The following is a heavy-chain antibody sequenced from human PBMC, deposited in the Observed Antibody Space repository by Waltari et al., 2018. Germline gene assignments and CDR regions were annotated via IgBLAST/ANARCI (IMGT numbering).Heavy chain of an antibody. J-gene: IGHJ6*03. CDR3: AGGDGGYYYYKMDV. CDR2: IMPDISET. Sequence: QVRLVQSGAEAKKHGSSVRVSCRASGGTVTSDRVNWVRQAPGKGLEWMGRIMPDISETKYAVKFQGRITITADKSTGTVYMELSSLRSDDTAVYYCAGGDGGYYYYKMDVWGQGTTVTVSS. CDR1: GGTVTSDR. V-gene: IGHV1-69*02. D-gene: IGHD3-10*01.